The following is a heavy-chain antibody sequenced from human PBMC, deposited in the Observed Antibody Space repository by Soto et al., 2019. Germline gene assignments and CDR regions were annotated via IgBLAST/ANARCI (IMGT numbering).Heavy chain of an antibody. D-gene: IGHD2-8*02. Sequence: ASVKVCCKASGFPFSRYGITWVRQAPGQGLEWMGWISAYNGNTNHAQKLQGRVTMTTDTSTSTAYMELRSLRSDDTAVYYCARDGGVQARFDPWGQGTLVTVSS. V-gene: IGHV1-18*01. CDR2: ISAYNGNT. CDR3: ARDGGVQARFDP. J-gene: IGHJ5*02. CDR1: GFPFSRYG.